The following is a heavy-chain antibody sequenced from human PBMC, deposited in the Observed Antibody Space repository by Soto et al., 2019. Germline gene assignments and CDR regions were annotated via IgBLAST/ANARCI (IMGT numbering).Heavy chain of an antibody. D-gene: IGHD3-10*01. CDR2: ISYDGSNK. J-gene: IGHJ4*02. Sequence: GGSLRLSCAASGFTFSSYGMHWVRQAPGKGLEWVAVISYDGSNKYYADSVKGRFTISRDNSKNTLYLQMNSLRAEDTAVYYCAKATGDYWGQGTLVTVSS. V-gene: IGHV3-30*18. CDR3: AKATGDY. CDR1: GFTFSSYG.